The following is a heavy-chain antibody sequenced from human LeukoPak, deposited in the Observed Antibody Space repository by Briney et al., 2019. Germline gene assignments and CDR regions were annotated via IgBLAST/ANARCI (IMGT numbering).Heavy chain of an antibody. Sequence: GESLKIACKGSGYSFTSYWIGWVRQMPGKGLEWMGIIYPGDSDTRYSPSFQGQVTISADKSISTAYLQWSSLKASDTAMYYCARTYDILTGPGAFDIWGQGTMVTVSS. D-gene: IGHD3-9*01. CDR3: ARTYDILTGPGAFDI. V-gene: IGHV5-51*01. J-gene: IGHJ3*02. CDR2: IYPGDSDT. CDR1: GYSFTSYW.